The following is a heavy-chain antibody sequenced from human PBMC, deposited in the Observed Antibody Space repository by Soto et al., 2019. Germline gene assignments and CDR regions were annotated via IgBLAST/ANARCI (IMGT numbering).Heavy chain of an antibody. D-gene: IGHD3-3*01. Sequence: HPGGSLRLSCAASGFSFGSYALSWVRQAPGKGLEWVSTISGSDGKTFYADYVKGRFSISRDTSQSTLYLQMNSLRADDTAMYYCARWSYLDYWGQGTRVTVSS. CDR3: ARWSYLDY. CDR2: ISGSDGKT. V-gene: IGHV3-23*01. J-gene: IGHJ4*02. CDR1: GFSFGSYA.